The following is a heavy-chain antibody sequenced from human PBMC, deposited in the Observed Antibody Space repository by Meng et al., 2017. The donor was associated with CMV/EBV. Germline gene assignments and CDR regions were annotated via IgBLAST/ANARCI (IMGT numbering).Heavy chain of an antibody. CDR3: ASSLTYPDY. CDR1: GGSFSGYY. CDR2: INHSGST. J-gene: IGHJ4*02. Sequence: QMQLQPWGAGVLQPPEPLSLTCAVYGGSFSGYYWSWFRQPPGKGLEWIGEINHSGSTNYNPSLKSRVTISVDTSKNQFSLKLSSVTAADTAVYYCASSLTYPDYWGQGTLVTVSS. V-gene: IGHV4-34*01. D-gene: IGHD2-15*01.